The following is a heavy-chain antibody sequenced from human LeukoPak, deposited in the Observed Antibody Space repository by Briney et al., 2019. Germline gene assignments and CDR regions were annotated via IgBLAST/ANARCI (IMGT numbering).Heavy chain of an antibody. Sequence: GGSLRLSCAASGFTFSDYWMTWVRQVPGRGRQWVANINGDGNDKYYVDSVEGRFTISRDNAKRSLYLQLDYLRGEDTAIYYCARVGAWELQRVFDNWGQGTLVTVSS. CDR3: ARVGAWELQRVFDN. CDR2: INGDGNDK. D-gene: IGHD1-26*01. V-gene: IGHV3-7*01. J-gene: IGHJ4*02. CDR1: GFTFSDYW.